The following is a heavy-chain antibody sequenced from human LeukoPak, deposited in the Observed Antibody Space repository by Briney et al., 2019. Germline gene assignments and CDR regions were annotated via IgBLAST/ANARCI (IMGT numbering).Heavy chain of an antibody. CDR2: IYYRGST. V-gene: IGHV4-39*07. J-gene: IGHJ3*02. Sequence: SETLSLTCTVSGGSLSSSSYYWGWIRQPPGKGLEWIGSIYYRGSTYYNPSLKSRVTISVDTSKNQFSLKLSSVTAADTAVYYCARDYDYGDDEDAFDIWGQGTMVTVSS. D-gene: IGHD4-17*01. CDR1: GGSLSSSSYY. CDR3: ARDYDYGDDEDAFDI.